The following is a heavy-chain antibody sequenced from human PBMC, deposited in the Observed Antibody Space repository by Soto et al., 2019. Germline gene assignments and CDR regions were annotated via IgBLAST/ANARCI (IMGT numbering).Heavy chain of an antibody. CDR1: GASVSSAEHY. Sequence: QVQLQESGPGLVKASQTLSLTCTLSGASVSSAEHYWSWIRQPPGKGREWFGYTYYSGGSYYNASLQRRVSISVDTSQNQFSLKLTSVTAADTAVYYCARLSGYDPAGAADKWGPGILVSVSS. CDR3: ARLSGYDPAGAADK. J-gene: IGHJ4*02. D-gene: IGHD5-12*01. V-gene: IGHV4-30-4*01. CDR2: TYYSGGS.